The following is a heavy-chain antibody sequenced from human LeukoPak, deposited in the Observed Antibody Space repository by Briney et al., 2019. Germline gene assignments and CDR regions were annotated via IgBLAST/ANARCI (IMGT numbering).Heavy chain of an antibody. CDR3: ARDYRRNHARIAAAGF. D-gene: IGHD6-13*01. Sequence: GRSLRLSCAASGFTFSSYGMHWVRQAPGKGLEWVAVIWYDGSNKYYADSVKGRFTISRDNSKNTLYLQMNSLRAEDTAVYCCARDYRRNHARIAAAGFWGQGTLVTVSS. CDR1: GFTFSSYG. CDR2: IWYDGSNK. V-gene: IGHV3-33*01. J-gene: IGHJ4*02.